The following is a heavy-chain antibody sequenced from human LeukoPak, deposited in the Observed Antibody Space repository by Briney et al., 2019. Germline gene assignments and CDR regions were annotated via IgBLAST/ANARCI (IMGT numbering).Heavy chain of an antibody. CDR2: ISYDGSDK. J-gene: IGHJ4*02. V-gene: IGHV3-30*18. CDR3: AKDNYYDNSAYPVY. Sequence: GGSLRLSCSASGFTFSTYWMSWVRQAPGKGLEWVAAISYDGSDKYYADSVKGRFTISRDNSKNTLYLQMNSLRAEDTAVYYCAKDNYYDNSAYPVYWGQGTLVTVSS. D-gene: IGHD3-22*01. CDR1: GFTFSTYW.